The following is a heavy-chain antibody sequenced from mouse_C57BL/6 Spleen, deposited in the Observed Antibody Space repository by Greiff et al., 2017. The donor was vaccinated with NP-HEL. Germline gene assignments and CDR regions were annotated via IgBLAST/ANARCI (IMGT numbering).Heavy chain of an antibody. Sequence: VKLMESGAELVKPGASVKISCKASGYAFSSYWMNWVKQRPGKGLEWIGQIYPGDGDTNYNGKFKGKATLTADKSSSTAYMQLSSLTSEDSAVYFCARETGYDPYFDYWGQGTTLTVSS. D-gene: IGHD2-2*01. V-gene: IGHV1-80*01. CDR3: ARETGYDPYFDY. CDR1: GYAFSSYW. J-gene: IGHJ2*01. CDR2: IYPGDGDT.